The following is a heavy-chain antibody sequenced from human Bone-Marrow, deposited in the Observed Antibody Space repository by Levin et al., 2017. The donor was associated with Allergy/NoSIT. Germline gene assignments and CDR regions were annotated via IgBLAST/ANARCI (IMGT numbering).Heavy chain of an antibody. J-gene: IGHJ6*03. Sequence: PGGSLRLSCAASGFIVSAIDMSWVRQAPGQGLEWVASFYSGSDTYYADSVKGRFTVSGDNSKNTFYLQINSPRAEDTAGYFCARVVSGYNDLDTAPHQYYYMDVWGKGTTVTVSS. CDR2: FYSGSDT. CDR1: GFIVSAID. V-gene: IGHV3-53*01. D-gene: IGHD5-24*01. CDR3: ARVVSGYNDLDTAPHQYYYMDV.